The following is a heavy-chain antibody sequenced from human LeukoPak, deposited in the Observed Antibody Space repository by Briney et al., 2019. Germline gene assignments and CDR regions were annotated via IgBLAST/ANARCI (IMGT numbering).Heavy chain of an antibody. D-gene: IGHD1-26*01. Sequence: GGSLRLSCAASGFTFSSYSMNWVRQAPGKGLEWVSYISSSSSTIYYADSVKGRFTISRDNAKNSLYLQMNSLRDEDTAVYYCAGTYSGSYYWWFDPWGQGTLVTVSS. CDR1: GFTFSSYS. CDR2: ISSSSSTI. J-gene: IGHJ5*02. CDR3: AGTYSGSYYWWFDP. V-gene: IGHV3-48*02.